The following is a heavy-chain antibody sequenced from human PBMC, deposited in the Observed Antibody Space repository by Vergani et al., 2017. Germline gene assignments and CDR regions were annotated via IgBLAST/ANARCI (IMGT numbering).Heavy chain of an antibody. CDR2: IYHSGST. D-gene: IGHD3-10*01. CDR1: GGSISSGGYS. Sequence: QLQLQESGSGLVKPSQTLSLTCAVSGGSISSGGYSWSWIRQPPGKGLEWIGYIYHSGSTYYNPSLKSRVTISVDTSKNHFSLKLSSVTAADTAVYYCARESVWFGELPKRRAFDIWGQGTMVTVSS. CDR3: ARESVWFGELPKRRAFDI. V-gene: IGHV4-30-2*01. J-gene: IGHJ3*02.